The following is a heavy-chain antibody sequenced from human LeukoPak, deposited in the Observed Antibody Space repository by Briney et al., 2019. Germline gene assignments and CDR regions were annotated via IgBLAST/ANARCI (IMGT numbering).Heavy chain of an antibody. CDR3: ARDRGGSSWYYFDN. D-gene: IGHD6-13*01. CDR2: TYYRSKWYN. CDR1: GDSVSRDTAA. V-gene: IGHV6-1*01. Sequence: PSQTLSFTCAISGDSVSRDTAAWNWVRQSPSRGLEWLGRTYYRSKWYNDYAVSVKSRITINPDTSKNQFSLQLNSVTPEDTAVYYCARDRGGSSWYYFDNWGQGSLVTVSS. J-gene: IGHJ4*02.